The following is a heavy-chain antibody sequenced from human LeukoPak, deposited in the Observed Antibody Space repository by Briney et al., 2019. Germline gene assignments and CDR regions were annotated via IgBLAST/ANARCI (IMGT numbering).Heavy chain of an antibody. V-gene: IGHV1-18*01. Sequence: ASVKVSCKASGGTFSSYAISWVRQAPGQGLEWMGWISAYNGNTNYAQKLQGRVTMTTDTSTSTAYMELRSLRSDDTAVYYCARDRKQWLGYYYYYMDVWGKGTTVTVSS. D-gene: IGHD6-19*01. CDR3: ARDRKQWLGYYYYYMDV. J-gene: IGHJ6*03. CDR2: ISAYNGNT. CDR1: GGTFSSYA.